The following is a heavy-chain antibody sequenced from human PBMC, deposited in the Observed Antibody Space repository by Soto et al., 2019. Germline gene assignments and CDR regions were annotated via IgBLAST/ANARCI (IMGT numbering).Heavy chain of an antibody. CDR2: ISDSGST. V-gene: IGHV4-34*01. J-gene: IGHJ4*02. D-gene: IGHD1-1*01. Sequence: QVQLQQWGAGLVKPSETLSLSCAVYGQSFSGHSWAWIRQPPGKGLEWIGEISDSGSTYYNPSLKSRVTISTDTSKNQFSLKLNSVSAADTAAYFCARGSGIVALPGELEDVNYDFWGEGTLVNVSS. CDR3: ARGSGIVALPGELEDVNYDF. CDR1: GQSFSGHS.